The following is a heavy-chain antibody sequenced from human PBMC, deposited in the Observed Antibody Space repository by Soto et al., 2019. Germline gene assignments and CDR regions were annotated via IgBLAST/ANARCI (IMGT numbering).Heavy chain of an antibody. CDR2: ISAYNGNT. V-gene: IGHV1-18*01. D-gene: IGHD3-3*01. CDR1: GYTFTSYG. CDR3: ARVRDYDFWSGYHWFDP. J-gene: IGHJ5*02. Sequence: ASVKVSCKASGYTFTSYGISWVRQAPGQGLEWMGWISAYNGNTNYAQKLQGRVTMTTDTSTSTAYMELRSLRSDDTAVYYCARVRDYDFWSGYHWFDPWGQGTLVTVSS.